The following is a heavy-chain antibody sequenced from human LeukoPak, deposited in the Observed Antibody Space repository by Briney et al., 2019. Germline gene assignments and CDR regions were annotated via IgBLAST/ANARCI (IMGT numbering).Heavy chain of an antibody. V-gene: IGHV1-2*02. CDR1: GYAFIGYY. Sequence: ASVKVSCTASGYAFIGYYVHWVRQAPGQGLEWMGWINPNSGGTNYAQNSQGRVTMTRDTSITTAYMELSRLRSDDTAVYYCAKVPGYSYGYGYYGMDVWGQGTTVTVSS. D-gene: IGHD5-18*01. J-gene: IGHJ6*02. CDR2: INPNSGGT. CDR3: AKVPGYSYGYGYYGMDV.